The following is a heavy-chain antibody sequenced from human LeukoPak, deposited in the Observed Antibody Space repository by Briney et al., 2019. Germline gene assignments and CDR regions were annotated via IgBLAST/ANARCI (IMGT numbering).Heavy chain of an antibody. D-gene: IGHD3-10*01. CDR2: ISGSGGGT. V-gene: IGHV3-23*01. Sequence: GGSLRLSCAASGFTFSVCAMSWVRQAPGKGLEWVSGISGSGGGTNYADSVKGRFTISRDNSKNTLYLQMNSLRAEDTAVYFCARRGIVIRAVILIGFNTEAYYFDYWGQGTLVTVSS. CDR3: ARRGIVIRAVILIGFNTEAYYFDY. J-gene: IGHJ4*02. CDR1: GFTFSVCA.